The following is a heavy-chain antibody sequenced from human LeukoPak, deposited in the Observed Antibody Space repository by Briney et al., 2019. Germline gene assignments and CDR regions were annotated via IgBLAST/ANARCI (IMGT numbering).Heavy chain of an antibody. D-gene: IGHD3-3*01. J-gene: IGHJ4*02. Sequence: PGGSLRLSCAASGLTLSRHAMSWVRQAPGKGLEWVSAISGSSGHTYYADSVKGRFTISRDNSKNTLYLQMNSLRAEDTAVYYCAKVGFSEMEWLLYSDHWGQGTLVTVSS. CDR1: GLTLSRHA. CDR2: ISGSSGHT. V-gene: IGHV3-23*01. CDR3: AKVGFSEMEWLLYSDH.